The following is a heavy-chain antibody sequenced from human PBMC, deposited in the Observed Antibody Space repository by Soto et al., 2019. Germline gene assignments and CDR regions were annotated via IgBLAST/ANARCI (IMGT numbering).Heavy chain of an antibody. Sequence: SETLSLTCAVYGGSFSGYYWSWIRQPPGKGLEWIGEINHSGSTNYNPSLKSRVTISVDTSKNQFSLKLSSVTAADTAVYYCARDRITMVRGARRRQYYFDYWGQGTLVTVSS. J-gene: IGHJ4*02. CDR3: ARDRITMVRGARRRQYYFDY. CDR1: GGSFSGYY. D-gene: IGHD3-10*01. V-gene: IGHV4-34*01. CDR2: INHSGST.